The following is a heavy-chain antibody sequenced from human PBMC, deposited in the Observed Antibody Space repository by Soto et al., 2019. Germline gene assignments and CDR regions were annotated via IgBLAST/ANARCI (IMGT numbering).Heavy chain of an antibody. V-gene: IGHV1-2*02. J-gene: IGHJ4*02. Sequence: ASVKVSCKASGYTFTAYYIYWVRQAPGQGLEWMGWISPNSGGTNYAQKFQGRVTMTRDTSITTVYMELRRLTSDDTALYYCAKDSMSGYDYHSFDFWGQGALVTVSS. CDR1: GYTFTAYY. D-gene: IGHD5-12*01. CDR3: AKDSMSGYDYHSFDF. CDR2: ISPNSGGT.